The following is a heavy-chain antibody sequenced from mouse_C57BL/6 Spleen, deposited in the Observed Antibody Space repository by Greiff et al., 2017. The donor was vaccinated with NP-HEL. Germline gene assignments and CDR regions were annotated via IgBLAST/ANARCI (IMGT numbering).Heavy chain of an antibody. CDR1: GYTFTSYW. V-gene: IGHV1-72*01. J-gene: IGHJ4*01. CDR3: ASLYYYGSSYEGYAMDY. CDR2: IDPNSGGT. D-gene: IGHD1-1*01. Sequence: QVQLQQPGAELVKPGASVKLSCTASGYTFTSYWMHWVKQRPGRGLEWIGRIDPNSGGTKYNEKFKSKATLTVDKPSSTAYMQLSSLTSEDSAVYYCASLYYYGSSYEGYAMDYWGQGTSVTVSS.